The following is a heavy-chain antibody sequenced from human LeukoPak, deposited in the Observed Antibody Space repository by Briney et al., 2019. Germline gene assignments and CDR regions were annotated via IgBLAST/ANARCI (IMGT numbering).Heavy chain of an antibody. CDR3: AKYFYDGSGTHYFDY. D-gene: IGHD3-22*01. Sequence: GGSLRLSCAASGFSFSSHWMSWVRQAPGKGLEWVGNIKPDGSEKYYVDSLKGRFIISRDNAKDSLYLQMNSLRAEDVAVYYCAKYFYDGSGTHYFDYWGQGTPVTVSS. V-gene: IGHV3-7*01. CDR2: IKPDGSEK. J-gene: IGHJ4*02. CDR1: GFSFSSHW.